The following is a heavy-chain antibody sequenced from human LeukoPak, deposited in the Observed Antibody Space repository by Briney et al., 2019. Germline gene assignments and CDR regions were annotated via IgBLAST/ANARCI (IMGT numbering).Heavy chain of an antibody. CDR3: ARVARPWGISAAGTFDS. CDR1: GFPFSSYA. CDR2: ISYDGSNK. J-gene: IGHJ4*02. D-gene: IGHD6-13*01. V-gene: IGHV3-30*04. Sequence: GGSLRLSCAASGFPFSSYAMHWVRQAPGKGLEWVAIISYDGSNKYYADSVKGRFTISRDNPQNSLYLQMNSLRAEDTAVYYCARVARPWGISAAGTFDSWGQGTLVTVSS.